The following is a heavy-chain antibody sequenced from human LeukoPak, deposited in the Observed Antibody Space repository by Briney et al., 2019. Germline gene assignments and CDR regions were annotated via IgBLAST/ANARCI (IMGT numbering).Heavy chain of an antibody. Sequence: PSETLSLTCTVSGGSISSNNYYWGWIRQPPGKGLEWIGSIYYSGSTYYNPSLKSRITISVDTSKNQFSLKLSSVAAADTAIYYCARDRGGSHITDWFDPWGQGTLVTVSS. V-gene: IGHV4-39*02. D-gene: IGHD1-26*01. CDR1: GGSISSNNYY. CDR3: ARDRGGSHITDWFDP. CDR2: IYYSGST. J-gene: IGHJ5*02.